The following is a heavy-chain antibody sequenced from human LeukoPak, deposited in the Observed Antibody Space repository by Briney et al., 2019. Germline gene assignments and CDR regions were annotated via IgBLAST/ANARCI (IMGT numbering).Heavy chain of an antibody. CDR2: ISGYNGDT. J-gene: IGHJ5*02. CDR1: GYTFTYYG. D-gene: IGHD3-10*01. V-gene: IGHV1-18*01. CDR3: ARPNYPGGSGSYGGTNWFDP. Sequence: ASVKVSCKASGYTFTYYGISWVRQAPGQGLEWMGWISGYNGDTNYAQNLQGRVTMTTDPSTSTAYMELRSLRSDDTAVYHCARPNYPGGSGSYGGTNWFDPWGQGTLVTVSS.